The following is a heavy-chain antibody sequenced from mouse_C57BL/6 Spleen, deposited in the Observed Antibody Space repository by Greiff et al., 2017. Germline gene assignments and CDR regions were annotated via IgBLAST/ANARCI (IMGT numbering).Heavy chain of an antibody. CDR1: GYTFTSYW. V-gene: IGHV1-64*01. CDR3: ARERGYGYDERVYYFDY. J-gene: IGHJ2*01. Sequence: QVQLQQPGAELVKPGASVKLSCKASGYTFTSYWMHWVKQRPGQGLEWIGMIHPNSGSTNYNEKIKSKATLTVDKSSSTAYMQRSSLTSEDSAVYYCARERGYGYDERVYYFDYWGQGTTLTVSS. CDR2: IHPNSGST. D-gene: IGHD2-2*01.